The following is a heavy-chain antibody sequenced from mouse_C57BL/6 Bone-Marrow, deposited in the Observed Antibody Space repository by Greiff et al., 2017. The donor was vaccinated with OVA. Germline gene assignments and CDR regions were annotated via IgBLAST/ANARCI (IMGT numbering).Heavy chain of an antibody. CDR3: ARGGYYDYDGGAWFAY. CDR2: INSNNGGT. Sequence: EVQLQQSGPELAKPGASVKIPCKASVYTFTDYNMDWVKQSHGKSLEWIGDINSNNGGTIYNQKFKGKATLTVDKSSSTAYMELRSLTSEDTAVYYCARGGYYDYDGGAWFAYWGQGTLVTVSA. CDR1: VYTFTDYN. V-gene: IGHV1-18*01. J-gene: IGHJ3*01. D-gene: IGHD2-4*01.